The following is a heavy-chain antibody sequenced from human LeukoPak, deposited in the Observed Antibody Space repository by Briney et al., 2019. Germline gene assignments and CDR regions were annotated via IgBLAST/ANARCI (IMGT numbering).Heavy chain of an antibody. V-gene: IGHV4-4*08. D-gene: IGHD6-19*01. J-gene: IGHJ6*03. CDR1: GGSISNYY. CDR3: ASTGHRAVAGTYYYYMDV. CDR2: IYTSGST. Sequence: PSETLSLTCTVSGGSISNYYWNWIRQPPGKGLELIGYIYTSGSTNYNPSLKSRVTISVDTSKNQFSLKLSSVTAADTAVYYCASTGHRAVAGTYYYYMDVWGKGTTVTISS.